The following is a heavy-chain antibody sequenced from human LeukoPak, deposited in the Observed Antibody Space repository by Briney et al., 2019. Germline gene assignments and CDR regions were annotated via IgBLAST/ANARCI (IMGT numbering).Heavy chain of an antibody. D-gene: IGHD1-26*01. CDR3: VRDRGTYRPIDY. V-gene: IGHV3-21*04. J-gene: IGHJ4*02. Sequence: GGSLRLSCAASAFSLNAYNMNWLRQAPGKGLEWVSSIMYTGTYIYYADSVKGRFTIPRDNAQNSPYLQMHRRRAEHTAIHYCVRDRGTYRPIDYWGQGTLVTVSS. CDR2: IMYTGTYI. CDR1: AFSLNAYN.